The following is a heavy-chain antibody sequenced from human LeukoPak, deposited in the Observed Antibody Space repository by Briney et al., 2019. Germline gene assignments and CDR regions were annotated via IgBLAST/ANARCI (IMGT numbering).Heavy chain of an antibody. CDR1: GLSFSSYA. D-gene: IGHD1-26*01. CDR3: GKNRYSGSLSPFDI. V-gene: IGHV3-23*01. CDR2: ISGTDGWT. J-gene: IGHJ3*02. Sequence: PGGSLRLSCAASGLSFSSYAMSWVRQAPGKGLEWVSTISGTDGWTYYADSVKGRFTISRDNSKNTLYLQMNSLRAEDTAVYYCGKNRYSGSLSPFDIWGQGTMVTVSS.